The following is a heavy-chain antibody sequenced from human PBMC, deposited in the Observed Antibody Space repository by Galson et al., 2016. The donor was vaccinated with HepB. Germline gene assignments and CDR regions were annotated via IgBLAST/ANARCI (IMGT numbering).Heavy chain of an antibody. V-gene: IGHV3-9*01. CDR1: GFTFEDYA. D-gene: IGHD3-22*01. J-gene: IGHJ1*01. CDR3: TKDFYSSGPEYFHH. CDR2: INWNSGVT. Sequence: SLRLSCAASGFTFEDYAMHWVRQSPGKGLEWVSGINWNSGVTDYADSVKGRFTISRDNAKNSLYLQMNSLRPEDTAFYYCTKDFYSSGPEYFHHWGRGTLVTVSS.